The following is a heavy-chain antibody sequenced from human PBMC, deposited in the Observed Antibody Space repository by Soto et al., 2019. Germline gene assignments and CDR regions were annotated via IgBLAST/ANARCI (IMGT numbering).Heavy chain of an antibody. CDR2: ISGSGGST. V-gene: IGHV3-23*01. J-gene: IGHJ6*02. CDR3: AKDAHVRFLEWLSPTYYYYGMDV. D-gene: IGHD3-3*01. CDR1: GFTFSSYA. Sequence: GSLRLYCAASGFTFSSYAMSWVRQAPGKGLEWVSAISGSGGSTYYADSVKGRFTISRDNSKNTLYLQMNSLRAEDTAVYYCAKDAHVRFLEWLSPTYYYYGMDVWGQGTTVTVSS.